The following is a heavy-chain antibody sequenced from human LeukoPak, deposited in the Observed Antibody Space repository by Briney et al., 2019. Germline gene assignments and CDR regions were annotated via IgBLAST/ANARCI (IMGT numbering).Heavy chain of an antibody. CDR3: AREGGGIVVVPAARPLTDYYYYGMDV. D-gene: IGHD2-2*02. J-gene: IGHJ6*02. CDR1: GFTFSSYG. V-gene: IGHV3-33*01. Sequence: GRSLRLSCAASGFTFSSYGMHWVRQAPGKGLEWVAVIWYDGSNKYYADSVKGRFTISRDNSKNTLYLQMNSLRAEDTAVCYCAREGGGIVVVPAARPLTDYYYYGMDVWGQGTTVTVSS. CDR2: IWYDGSNK.